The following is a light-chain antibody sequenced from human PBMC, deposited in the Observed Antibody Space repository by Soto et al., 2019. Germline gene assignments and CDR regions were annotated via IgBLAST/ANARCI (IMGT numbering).Light chain of an antibody. CDR2: SNN. Sequence: QAVVTQPPSAYGTPGQRVTISCSGSRSNIGSNTVNWYQQLPGTAPKLLIYSNNRRPSGVPDRFSGFKSGTSASLAISGLQSEDEADYYCAAWDDSLNGPVFGGGTKVTVL. V-gene: IGLV1-44*01. CDR1: RSNIGSNT. CDR3: AAWDDSLNGPV. J-gene: IGLJ2*01.